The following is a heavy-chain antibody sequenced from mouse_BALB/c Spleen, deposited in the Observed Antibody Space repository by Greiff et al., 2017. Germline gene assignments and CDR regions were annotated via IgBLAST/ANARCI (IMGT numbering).Heavy chain of an antibody. Sequence: EVQGVESGGGLVKPGGSLKLSCAASGFTFRSYAMSWVRQTPEKRLEWVASISSGGSTYYPDSVKGRFTISRDNARNILYLQMSSLRSEDTAMYYCARGLNSLAYWGQGTLVTVSA. CDR3: ARGLNSLAY. CDR2: ISSGGST. D-gene: IGHD2-12*01. V-gene: IGHV5-6-5*01. J-gene: IGHJ3*01. CDR1: GFTFRSYA.